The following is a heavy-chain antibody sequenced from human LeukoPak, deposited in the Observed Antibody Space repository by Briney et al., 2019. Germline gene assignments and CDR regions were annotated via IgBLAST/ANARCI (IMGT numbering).Heavy chain of an antibody. Sequence: SQTLSLTCTVSGGSISSGSYYWSWIRQPAGKGLEWIGRIYTSGSTNYNPSLKSRVTISVDTSKNQFSLKLSSVTAADTAVYYRARTYYDFWSGYYSASTTNYGMDVWGQGTTVTVSS. D-gene: IGHD3-3*01. CDR1: GGSISSGSYY. V-gene: IGHV4-61*02. CDR2: IYTSGST. CDR3: ARTYYDFWSGYYSASTTNYGMDV. J-gene: IGHJ6*02.